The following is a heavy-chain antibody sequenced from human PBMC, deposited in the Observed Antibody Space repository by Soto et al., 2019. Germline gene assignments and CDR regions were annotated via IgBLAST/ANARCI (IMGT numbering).Heavy chain of an antibody. CDR1: GGSISSYY. V-gene: IGHV4-59*01. CDR2: IYYSGST. D-gene: IGHD5-12*01. J-gene: IGHJ5*02. Sequence: SETLSLTCTVSGGSISSYYWSWIRQPPGKGLEWIGYIYYSGSTNYNPSLKSRVTISVDTSKNQFSLKLSSVTAADTAVYYCAGREGYSGYDWSRFDPWGQGTLVTVSS. CDR3: AGREGYSGYDWSRFDP.